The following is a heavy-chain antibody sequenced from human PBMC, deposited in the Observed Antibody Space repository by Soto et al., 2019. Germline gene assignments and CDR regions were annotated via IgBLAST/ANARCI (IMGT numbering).Heavy chain of an antibody. D-gene: IGHD1-7*01. J-gene: IGHJ4*02. Sequence: EVQLLASGGGLVQPGGSLRLSCAASGFTFSSYGMTWVRQAPGKGLEWVSFSSATGAGTYYADSVKGRFTISRDNSKNTLYPQMTSLRADDTAVYYCAKDRRAGGNYGFYSDFWGQGALVIVSS. CDR2: SSATGAGT. CDR1: GFTFSSYG. V-gene: IGHV3-23*01. CDR3: AKDRRAGGNYGFYSDF.